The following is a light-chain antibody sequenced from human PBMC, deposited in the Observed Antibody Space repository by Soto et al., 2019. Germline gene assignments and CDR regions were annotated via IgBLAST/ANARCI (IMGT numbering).Light chain of an antibody. CDR1: SGSIASSF. J-gene: IGLJ2*01. Sequence: FMLTQPHSVSDSPGKTVTISCTRISGSIASSFVQWHQQRPGRAPTTVIYDNYERPSGVPDRFSGSVDSSSNSASLSISGLKTEDEADYYCQSYDKTNVIFGGGTKLTVL. CDR2: DNY. V-gene: IGLV6-57*04. CDR3: QSYDKTNVI.